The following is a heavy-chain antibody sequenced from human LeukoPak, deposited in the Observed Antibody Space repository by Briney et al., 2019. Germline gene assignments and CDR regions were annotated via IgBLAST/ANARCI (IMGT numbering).Heavy chain of an antibody. CDR2: IRNKANSYAT. CDR3: TGGRYYDSSAYVF. V-gene: IGHV3-73*01. CDR1: GFTFSGSA. D-gene: IGHD3-22*01. Sequence: GGSLRLSCAASGFTFSGSAMHWVCQASGKGLEWVGRIRNKANSYATEYAASVQGRFTISRDDSKNTAYLQMNSLKTEDTAVYYCTGGRYYDSSAYVFWGQGTLVTVSS. J-gene: IGHJ4*02.